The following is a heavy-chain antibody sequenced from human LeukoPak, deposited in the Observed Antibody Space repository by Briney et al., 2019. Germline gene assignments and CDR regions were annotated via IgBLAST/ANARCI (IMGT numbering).Heavy chain of an antibody. CDR1: XXXVSXXY. J-gene: IGHJ4*02. V-gene: IGHV3-53*01. D-gene: IGHD7-27*01. CDR2: IYSGGST. CDR3: AKVPGDY. Sequence: GXLRLSCAXXXXXVSXXYMXXXRXAPXXGLEWVSVIYSGGSTYYADSVKGRFTISRDNSKNTLYLQMNSLRAEDTAVYYCAKVPGDYWGQGTLVTVSS.